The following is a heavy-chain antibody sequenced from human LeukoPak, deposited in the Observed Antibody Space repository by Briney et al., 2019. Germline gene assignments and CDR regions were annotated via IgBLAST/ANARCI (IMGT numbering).Heavy chain of an antibody. CDR1: GFTFSSYA. CDR2: ISGSGGST. D-gene: IGHD3-22*01. V-gene: IGHV3-23*01. J-gene: IGHJ4*02. CDR3: AKYYYDSSGYSPDY. Sequence: GGSLRLSCAASGFTFSSYAVSWVRQAPGKGLEWVSAISGSGGSTYYADSVKGRFTISRDNSKNTLYLQMNSLRAEDTAVYYCAKYYYDSSGYSPDYWGQGTLVTVSS.